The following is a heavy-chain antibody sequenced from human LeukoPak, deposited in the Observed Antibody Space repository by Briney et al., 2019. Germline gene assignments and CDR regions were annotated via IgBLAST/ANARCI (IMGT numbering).Heavy chain of an antibody. CDR2: ISSSDDGT. J-gene: IGHJ4*02. Sequence: GGSLRLSCATSGFSFSSYAMSWVRQAPGKGLEWVSAISSSDDGTYHAGSVRGRFTISRDSSKNTLYLQMNNLRTEDAAIYYCAKAPVTSCRGAFSYPLDSWGQGTLVTVSS. CDR3: AKAPVTSCRGAFSYPLDS. V-gene: IGHV3-23*01. D-gene: IGHD2-15*01. CDR1: GFSFSSYA.